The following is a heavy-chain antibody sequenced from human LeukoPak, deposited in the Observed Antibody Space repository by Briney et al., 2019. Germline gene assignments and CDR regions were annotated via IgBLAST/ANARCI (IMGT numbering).Heavy chain of an antibody. V-gene: IGHV3-21*01. D-gene: IGHD6-13*01. J-gene: IGHJ6*02. CDR3: ARDRSSSSWFPYYGMDV. CDR1: GFTFSSYS. Sequence: PGGSLRLSCAASGFTFSSYSMNWVRRAPGKGLEWGSCISSSSSYIYYADSVKGRFTISRDNAKNSLYLQMNSLRAEDTAVYYCARDRSSSSWFPYYGMDVWGQGTTVTVSS. CDR2: ISSSSSYI.